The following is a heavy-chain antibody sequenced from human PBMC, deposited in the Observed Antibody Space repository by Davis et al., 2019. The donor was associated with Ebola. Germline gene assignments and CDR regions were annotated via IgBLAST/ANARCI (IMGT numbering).Heavy chain of an antibody. CDR1: GGSISSSNW. V-gene: IGHV4-4*02. CDR2: IYHSGST. Sequence: PSETLSLTCAVSGGSISSSNWWSWVRQPPGKGLEWIGEIYHSGSTNYNPSLKSRVTISVDTSKNQFSLKLSSVTAADTAVYYCAGGYYDFWSGYYNFDYWGQGTLVTVSS. CDR3: AGGYYDFWSGYYNFDY. J-gene: IGHJ4*02. D-gene: IGHD3-3*01.